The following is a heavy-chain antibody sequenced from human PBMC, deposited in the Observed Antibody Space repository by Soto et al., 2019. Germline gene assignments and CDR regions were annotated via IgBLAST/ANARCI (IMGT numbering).Heavy chain of an antibody. CDR2: IYYSGST. CDR1: DGYISSSSPY. CDR3: ARREGASGWYCIDD. J-gene: IGHJ4*02. V-gene: IGHV4-39*01. D-gene: IGHD6-19*01. Sequence: SETVSLTCTVSDGYISSSSPYWSWIRQPSGKGLGWIGTIYYSGSTNSNPSFKSRVSITVDTSKNQFSLKLSSVTAADTAVYYCARREGASGWYCIDDWGQGTLVTVSS.